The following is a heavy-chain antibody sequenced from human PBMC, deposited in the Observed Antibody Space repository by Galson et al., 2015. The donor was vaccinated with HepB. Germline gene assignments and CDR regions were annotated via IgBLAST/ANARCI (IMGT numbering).Heavy chain of an antibody. CDR1: GFTFSSSW. D-gene: IGHD2/OR15-2a*01. CDR3: VRSTTAPDY. V-gene: IGHV3-23*01. CDR2: ISRGGDTS. J-gene: IGHJ4*02. Sequence: LRLSCAASGFTFSSSWMSWVRQAPGKGLECVSAISRGGDTSDYADSVKGRFTVSRDSSTNTLYLQMNGLRADDTAIYYCVRSTTAPDYWGQGTLVTVSS.